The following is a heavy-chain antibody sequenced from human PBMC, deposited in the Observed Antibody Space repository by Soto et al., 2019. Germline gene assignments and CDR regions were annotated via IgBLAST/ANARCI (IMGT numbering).Heavy chain of an antibody. D-gene: IGHD5-18*01. Sequence: GGSLRLSCAASGFTFSSYGMPWVRQAPGKGLEWVAVISYDGSNKYYADSVKGRFTISRDNSKNTLYLQMNSLRAEDTAVYYCAKDQVDTAMVLSPFDYWGQGTLVTVSS. J-gene: IGHJ4*02. CDR3: AKDQVDTAMVLSPFDY. V-gene: IGHV3-30*18. CDR2: ISYDGSNK. CDR1: GFTFSSYG.